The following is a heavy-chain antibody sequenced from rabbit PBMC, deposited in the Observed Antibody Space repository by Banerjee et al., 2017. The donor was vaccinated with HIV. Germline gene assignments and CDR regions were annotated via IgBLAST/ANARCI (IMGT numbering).Heavy chain of an antibody. CDR2: IDSSSNK. J-gene: IGHJ6*01. V-gene: IGHV1S43*01. CDR1: GFDFSSYW. Sequence: QQQLEESGGGLVKPGGTLTLTCKASGFDFSSYWMCWVRQAPGKGLEWIGCIDSSSNKWYASWMNDRFTISRSTSLGTVDLKVTSLTGADTATYFCSRVTGYGSTSGHPTRLDLWGPGTLVTVS. D-gene: IGHD1-1*01. CDR3: SRVTGYGSTSGHPTRLDL.